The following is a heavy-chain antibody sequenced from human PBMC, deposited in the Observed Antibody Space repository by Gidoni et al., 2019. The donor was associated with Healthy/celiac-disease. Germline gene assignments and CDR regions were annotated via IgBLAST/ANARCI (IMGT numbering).Heavy chain of an antibody. CDR3: AKGAMVQGVIITQTFDY. J-gene: IGHJ4*02. CDR2: ISGSGGST. Sequence: EVQLLESGGGLVQPGGSLRLSCAASGFTFSSYAMSWVRQAPGKGLEWVSAISGSGGSTYYADSVKGRFTISRDNSKNTLYLQMNSLRAEDTAVYYCAKGAMVQGVIITQTFDYWGQGTLVTVSS. CDR1: GFTFSSYA. D-gene: IGHD3-10*01. V-gene: IGHV3-23*01.